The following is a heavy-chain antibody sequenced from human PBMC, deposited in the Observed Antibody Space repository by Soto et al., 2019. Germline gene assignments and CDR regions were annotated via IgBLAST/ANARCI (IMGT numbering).Heavy chain of an antibody. CDR3: ARVGSSGWAPDS. D-gene: IGHD6-19*01. V-gene: IGHV4-59*11. CDR1: GGSITGHY. J-gene: IGHJ5*01. CDR2: IFYSGGT. Sequence: SETLSLTCAVSGGSITGHYWIWIRQPPGKGLEWIGYIFYSGGTNYNPSLKSRVTISVDTSKNHFSLKLSSVTAADTALYYCARVGSSGWAPDSWGQGTLVTVS.